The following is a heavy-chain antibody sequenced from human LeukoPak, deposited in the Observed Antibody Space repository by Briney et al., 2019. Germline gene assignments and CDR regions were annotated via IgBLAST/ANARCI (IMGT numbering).Heavy chain of an antibody. CDR3: AKSAQLVYDFWSGLDAFDI. CDR2: IYYSGST. CDR1: GGSISSYY. Sequence: PSETLSLTCTVSGGSISSYYWSWIRQPPGKGLEWIGYIYYSGSTNYNPSLKSRVTISVDTSKNQFSLKLSSVTAADTAVYYCAKSAQLVYDFWSGLDAFDIWGQGTMVTVSS. V-gene: IGHV4-59*01. D-gene: IGHD3-3*01. J-gene: IGHJ3*02.